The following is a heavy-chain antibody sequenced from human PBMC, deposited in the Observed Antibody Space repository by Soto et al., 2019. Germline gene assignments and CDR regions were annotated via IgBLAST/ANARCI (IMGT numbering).Heavy chain of an antibody. D-gene: IGHD1-26*01. J-gene: IGHJ6*02. CDR1: GFTFSSYG. CDR3: AKDGSGSYSCMDV. Sequence: GGSLRLSCAASGFTFSSYGMHWVRQAPGKGLEWVAVISYDGSNKYYADSVKGRFTISRDNSKNTLYLQMNSLRAEDTAVYYCAKDGSGSYSCMDVWGQGTTVTVSS. CDR2: ISYDGSNK. V-gene: IGHV3-30*18.